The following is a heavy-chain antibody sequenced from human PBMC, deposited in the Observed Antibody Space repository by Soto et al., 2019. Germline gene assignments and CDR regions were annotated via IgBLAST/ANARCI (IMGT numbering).Heavy chain of an antibody. D-gene: IGHD3-3*01. Sequence: QVQLVESGGGVVQPGTSLRLSCAPSGCTFSSYVMHWVRQAPGKGLEWVAVVHYDGTKKYYADSVRGRFTISRDNSENILYLQMNSLRPDDTAVYFCARETSYDFWSGPQTMDVWGQGTTVTVSS. CDR2: VHYDGTKK. CDR3: ARETSYDFWSGPQTMDV. CDR1: GCTFSSYV. J-gene: IGHJ6*02. V-gene: IGHV3-33*01.